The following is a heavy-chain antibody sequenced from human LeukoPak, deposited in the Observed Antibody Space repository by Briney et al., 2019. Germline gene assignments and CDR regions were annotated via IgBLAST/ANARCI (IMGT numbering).Heavy chain of an antibody. D-gene: IGHD2-15*01. CDR3: ARGRMYCSGGSCYGSRDQPVTAFDI. Sequence: KSSETLSLTCAVYGGSFSGYYWSWIRQPPGKGLEWIGEINHSGSTNYNPSLKSRVTISVDTSKNQFSLKLSSVTAADTAVYYCARGRMYCSGGSCYGSRDQPVTAFDIWGQGTMVTVSS. J-gene: IGHJ3*02. CDR1: GGSFSGYY. CDR2: INHSGST. V-gene: IGHV4-34*01.